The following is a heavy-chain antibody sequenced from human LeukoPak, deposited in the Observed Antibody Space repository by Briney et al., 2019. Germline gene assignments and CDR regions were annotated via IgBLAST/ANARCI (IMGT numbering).Heavy chain of an antibody. D-gene: IGHD6-13*01. J-gene: IGHJ6*02. V-gene: IGHV1-2*02. CDR1: GYTFTGYY. Sequence: ASVKVSCKASGYTFTGYYMHWVRQAPGQGLEWMRWINPNSGGTNYARKFQGRVTMTRDTSISTAYMELSRLRSDDTAVYYCARAQQLVPGLNYYYYGMDVWGQGTTVTVSS. CDR2: INPNSGGT. CDR3: ARAQQLVPGLNYYYYGMDV.